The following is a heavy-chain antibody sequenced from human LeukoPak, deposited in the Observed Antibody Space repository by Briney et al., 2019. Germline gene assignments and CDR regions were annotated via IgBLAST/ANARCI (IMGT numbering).Heavy chain of an antibody. D-gene: IGHD3-22*01. CDR3: AKDANYYDSSGYYPDYDY. CDR1: GFTFSSYA. J-gene: IGHJ4*02. V-gene: IGHV3-23*01. CDR2: ISGSGGST. Sequence: GGSLRLSRAASGFTFSSYAMSWVRQAPGKGLEWVSAISGSGGSTYYADSVKGRFTISRGNSKNTLYLQMNSLRAEDTAVYYCAKDANYYDSSGYYPDYDYWGQGTLVTVSS.